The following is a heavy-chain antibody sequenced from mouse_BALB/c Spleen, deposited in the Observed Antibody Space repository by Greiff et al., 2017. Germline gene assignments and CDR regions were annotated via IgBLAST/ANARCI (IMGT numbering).Heavy chain of an antibody. CDR2: IWAGGST. Sequence: QVQLQQSGPGLVAPSQSLSITCTVSGFSLTSYGVHWVRQPPGKGLEWLGVIWAGGSTNYNSALMSRLSISKDNSKSQVFLKMNSLQTDDTAMYYCARDGAIGNYCFDYWGQGTTLTVSS. CDR3: ARDGAIGNYCFDY. V-gene: IGHV2-9*02. CDR1: GFSLTSYG. D-gene: IGHD2-1*01. J-gene: IGHJ2*01.